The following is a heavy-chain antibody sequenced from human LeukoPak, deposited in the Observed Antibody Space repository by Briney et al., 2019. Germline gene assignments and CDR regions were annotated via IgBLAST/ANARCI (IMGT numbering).Heavy chain of an antibody. CDR3: ASLATDSRYYYYYMDV. CDR1: GGSFSGYY. J-gene: IGHJ6*03. Sequence: SETLSLTCAVYGGSFSGYYWSWIRQPPGKGLEWIGEINHSGSTNYNPSLKSRVTISVDTSKNQFSLKLSSVTAADTAVYYCASLATDSRYYYYYMDVWGKGTTVTVSS. D-gene: IGHD1-26*01. CDR2: INHSGST. V-gene: IGHV4-34*01.